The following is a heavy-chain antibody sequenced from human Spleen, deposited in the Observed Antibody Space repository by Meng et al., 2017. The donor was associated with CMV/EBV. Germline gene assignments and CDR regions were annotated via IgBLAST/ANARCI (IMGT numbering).Heavy chain of an antibody. V-gene: IGHV1-46*01. CDR1: GYTFTSYY. J-gene: IGHJ6*02. Sequence: ASVKVSCKASGYTFTSYYMHWVRQAPGQGLEWMGIINPSGGNTNYAQKFQGRVTMTRDTSTSTVYMELSSLRSEDTAVFYCARNGDANYYFHGMDVWGQGTTVTVSS. CDR2: INPSGGNT. D-gene: IGHD2-21*01. CDR3: ARNGDANYYFHGMDV.